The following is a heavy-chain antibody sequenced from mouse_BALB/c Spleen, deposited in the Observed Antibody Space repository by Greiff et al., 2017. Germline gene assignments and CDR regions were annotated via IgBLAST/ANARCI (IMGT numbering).Heavy chain of an antibody. CDR3: APPYGNQFAY. D-gene: IGHD2-1*01. J-gene: IGHJ3*01. Sequence: EVKLMESGAELVKPGASVKLSCTASGFNIKDTYMHWVKQRPEQGLEWIGRIDPANGNTKYDPKFQGKATITADTSSNTAYLQLSSLTSEDTAVYYCAPPYGNQFAYWGQGTLVTVSA. CDR2: IDPANGNT. CDR1: GFNIKDTY. V-gene: IGHV14-3*02.